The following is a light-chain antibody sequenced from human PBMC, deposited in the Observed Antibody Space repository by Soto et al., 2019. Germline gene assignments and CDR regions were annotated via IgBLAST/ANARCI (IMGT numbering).Light chain of an antibody. CDR3: QSYDSSLTGYV. CDR1: SSNIGAGYH. V-gene: IGLV1-40*01. J-gene: IGLJ1*01. Sequence: QSVLTQPPSVSGATGQRVTISCTGSSSNIGAGYHVHWYQQFPGTAPKLLIFGDINRPSGVPDRFSGSKSGTSASLAITGLQAEDEAYYYCQSYDSSLTGYVFGTGTKLTVL. CDR2: GDI.